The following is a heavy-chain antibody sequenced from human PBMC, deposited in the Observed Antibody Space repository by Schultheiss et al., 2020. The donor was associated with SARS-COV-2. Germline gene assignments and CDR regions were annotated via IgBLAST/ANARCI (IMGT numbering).Heavy chain of an antibody. J-gene: IGHJ6*04. Sequence: SETLSLTCTVSGGSISSYYWSWIRQPAGKGLEWIGYIYYSGSTNYNPSLKSRVTISVDTSKNQFSLKLSSVTAADTAVYYCARDRSGAAAEGIDYYYYGMDVWGKGTTVTVSS. CDR2: IYYSGST. V-gene: IGHV4-59*01. CDR3: ARDRSGAAAEGIDYYYYGMDV. D-gene: IGHD6-13*01. CDR1: GGSISSYY.